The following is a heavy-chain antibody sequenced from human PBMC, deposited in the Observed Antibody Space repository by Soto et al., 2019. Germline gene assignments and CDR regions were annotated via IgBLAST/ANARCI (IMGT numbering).Heavy chain of an antibody. CDR2: ISAYNGNT. D-gene: IGHD2-2*01. CDR3: ARATGRYCSSTRCPKNYYFDY. J-gene: IGHJ4*02. V-gene: IGHV1-18*01. CDR1: GYTFTSYG. Sequence: ASVKVSCKASGYTFTSYGISWVRQAPGQGLEWMGWISAYNGNTNYAQKLQGRVTMTTDTSTSTAYMELRSLRSDDAAVYYCARATGRYCSSTRCPKNYYFDYWGQRTLVTVSS.